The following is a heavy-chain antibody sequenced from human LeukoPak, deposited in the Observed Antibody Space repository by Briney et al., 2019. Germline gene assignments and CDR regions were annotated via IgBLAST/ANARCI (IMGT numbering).Heavy chain of an antibody. CDR3: AVAYDSSGYYPGYFDY. J-gene: IGHJ4*02. V-gene: IGHV5-51*01. CDR1: GYIFTSYW. Sequence: GESLKISCKGSGYIFTSYWIGWVRQMPGKGLEWMGIIYPGDSDTRYSPSFQGQVTISADKSISTAYLQWSSLKASDTAMYYCAVAYDSSGYYPGYFDYWGQGTLVTVSS. CDR2: IYPGDSDT. D-gene: IGHD3-22*01.